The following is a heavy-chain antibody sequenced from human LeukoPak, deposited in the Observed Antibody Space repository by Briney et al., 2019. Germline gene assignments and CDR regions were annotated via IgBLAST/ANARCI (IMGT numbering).Heavy chain of an antibody. CDR1: GGTFSGYA. J-gene: IGHJ5*02. D-gene: IGHD6-6*01. CDR2: IIPIFGTA. Sequence: VASVKVSCKASGGTFSGYAISWVRQAPGQGLEWMGRIIPIFGTANYAQKFQGRVTITTDESTSTAYMELSSLRSEDTAVYYCASQDGYSSSSNWFDPWGQGTLVTVSS. CDR3: ASQDGYSSSSNWFDP. V-gene: IGHV1-69*05.